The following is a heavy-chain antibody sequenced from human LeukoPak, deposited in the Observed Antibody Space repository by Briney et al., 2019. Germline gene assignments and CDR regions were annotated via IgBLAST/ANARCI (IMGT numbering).Heavy chain of an antibody. Sequence: GGSLRLSCAASGFTFSSYAMHWVRQAPGKGLEWVAVISYDGSNKYYADSVKGRFTISRDNSKNTLYLQMNSLRAEDTAVYYCASSPEGYLDYWGQGTLVTVSS. V-gene: IGHV3-30-3*01. CDR2: ISYDGSNK. CDR1: GFTFSSYA. J-gene: IGHJ4*02. D-gene: IGHD1-1*01. CDR3: ASSPEGYLDY.